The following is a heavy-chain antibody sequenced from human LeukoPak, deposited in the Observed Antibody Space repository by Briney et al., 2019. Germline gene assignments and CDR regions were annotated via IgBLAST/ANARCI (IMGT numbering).Heavy chain of an antibody. Sequence: GGXLRLSCAASGFTFSSYGMHWVRQAPGKGLEWVAFIRYDGTNKYYADSVKGRFTISRDNSKNTLYLQMNSLRAEDTAVYYCAKDGRVPAAGFYFDYWGQGTLVTVSS. CDR3: AKDGRVPAAGFYFDY. J-gene: IGHJ4*02. V-gene: IGHV3-30*02. D-gene: IGHD2-2*01. CDR1: GFTFSSYG. CDR2: IRYDGTNK.